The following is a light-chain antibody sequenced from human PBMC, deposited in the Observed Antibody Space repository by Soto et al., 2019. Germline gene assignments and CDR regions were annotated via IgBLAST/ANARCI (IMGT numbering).Light chain of an antibody. CDR2: DVS. Sequence: QSALTQPRSVSGSPGQSVTISCTGTSSDVGGYNYVSWYQQHPGKAPKLMIYDVSKRPSGFPDRFSGSKSGNTASLTISGLQAEDEADYYCSSYRSTNTVVFGGGTKLTVL. J-gene: IGLJ3*02. CDR3: SSYRSTNTVV. CDR1: SSDVGGYNY. V-gene: IGLV2-11*01.